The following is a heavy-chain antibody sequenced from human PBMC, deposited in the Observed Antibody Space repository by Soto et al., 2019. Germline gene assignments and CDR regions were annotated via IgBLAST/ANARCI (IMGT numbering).Heavy chain of an antibody. D-gene: IGHD3-10*01. CDR1: GFTFSSYG. Sequence: HPGGSLRLSCAASGFTFSSYGIHWVRQAPGKGLEWVAVISYDGSNKFYADSVKGRFTISRDNSKNTLYLQMNSLRAEDTAVYYCAKDRNLWSNWYYYGMEGWGQGTTVTVSS. CDR3: AKDRNLWSNWYYYGMEG. J-gene: IGHJ6*02. V-gene: IGHV3-30*18. CDR2: ISYDGSNK.